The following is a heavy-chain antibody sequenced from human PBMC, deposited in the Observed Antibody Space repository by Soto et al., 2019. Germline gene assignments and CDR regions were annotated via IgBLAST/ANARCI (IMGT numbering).Heavy chain of an antibody. CDR3: ARDPSYYDFWSGYYNPYFDY. V-gene: IGHV1-18*01. CDR2: ISAYNGNT. D-gene: IGHD3-3*01. Sequence: VASVKVSCKASGYTFTSYGISWVRQAPGQGLEWMGWISAYNGNTNYAQKLQGRVTMTTDTSTSTAYMELRSLRSDDTAVYYCARDPSYYDFWSGYYNPYFDYWGQGTLVTVSS. CDR1: GYTFTSYG. J-gene: IGHJ4*02.